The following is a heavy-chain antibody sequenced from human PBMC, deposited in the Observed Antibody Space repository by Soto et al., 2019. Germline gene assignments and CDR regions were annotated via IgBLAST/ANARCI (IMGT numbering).Heavy chain of an antibody. D-gene: IGHD3-9*01. CDR1: GYTLTELS. J-gene: IGHJ3*02. CDR2: INPKSGGT. V-gene: IGHV1-2*02. CDR3: AREGTGYSAFDI. Sequence: ASVKVSCKVSGYTLTELSMHWVRQAPGQGLEWMGWINPKSGGTKYVQKFQGRVTMTRDTSSNTVYMDLSRLTSDDTAVYYCAREGTGYSAFDIWDQGTMVTVS.